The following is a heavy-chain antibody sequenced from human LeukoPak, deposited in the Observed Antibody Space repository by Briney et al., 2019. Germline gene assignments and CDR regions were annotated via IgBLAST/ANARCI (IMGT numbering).Heavy chain of an antibody. CDR3: ARGVVKPNYFDY. CDR2: IYYSGST. Sequence: SETLSLTCTVSGVSISSGGYYWSWIRQHPGKGLEWIGYIYYSGSTYYNPSLKSRVTISVDTSKNQFSLKLSSVTAADTAVYYCARGVVKPNYFDYWGQGTLVTVSS. V-gene: IGHV4-31*03. CDR1: GVSISSGGYY. J-gene: IGHJ4*02. D-gene: IGHD3-3*01.